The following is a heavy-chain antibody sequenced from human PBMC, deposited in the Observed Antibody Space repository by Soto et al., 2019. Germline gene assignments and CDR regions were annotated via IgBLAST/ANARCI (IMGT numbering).Heavy chain of an antibody. CDR2: ISAHNGDT. J-gene: IGHJ6*02. CDR1: GYTFTSYG. D-gene: IGHD1-26*01. Sequence: ASVKVSCKASGYTFTSYGFSSVRQAPGQGLEWMGWISAHNGDTIYAQKFQDRITMTTDTSTNTAYLELRSLKSGDTAVFYCARSSGTYPPSRYYYGLDVWGQGTTVTVSS. CDR3: ARSSGTYPPSRYYYGLDV. V-gene: IGHV1-18*01.